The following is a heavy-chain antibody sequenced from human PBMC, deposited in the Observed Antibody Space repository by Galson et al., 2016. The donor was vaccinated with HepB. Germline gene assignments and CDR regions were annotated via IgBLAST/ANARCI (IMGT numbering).Heavy chain of an antibody. CDR2: INTHTGNP. D-gene: IGHD3-22*01. J-gene: IGHJ6*02. CDR1: GYSFTSYA. V-gene: IGHV7-4-1*02. CDR3: ARSWTMIVVDTMDV. Sequence: SVKVSCKASGYSFTSYAMNWVRQAPGQGLEWMGWINTHTGNPTYAQDLTGRFVFSLDTSVNTAYLQISSLKAEDTAVYYCARSWTMIVVDTMDVWGQGTTVTVSS.